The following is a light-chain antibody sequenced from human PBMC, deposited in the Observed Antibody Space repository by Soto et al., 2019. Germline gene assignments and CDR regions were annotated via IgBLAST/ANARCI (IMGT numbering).Light chain of an antibody. Sequence: IQMTKSPSTLSASVGDRVTITCRAIQSISSWLAWYQQKPGKAPKLLIYDASSLESGVPSRFSGSGSGTEFTLTISSLQPDDFAANYCQQYNSYSPTWTFCQGTKVDIK. CDR2: DAS. CDR3: QQYNSYSPTWT. CDR1: QSISSW. V-gene: IGKV1-5*01. J-gene: IGKJ1*01.